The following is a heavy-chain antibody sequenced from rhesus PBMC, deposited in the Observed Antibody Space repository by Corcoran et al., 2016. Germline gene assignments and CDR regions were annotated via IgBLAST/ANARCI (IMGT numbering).Heavy chain of an antibody. J-gene: IGHJ4*01. CDR2: IYGSGSST. CDR3: ARGLGLLAAGGFDY. D-gene: IGHD6-13*01. V-gene: IGHV4-169*01. CDR1: GGSISSSY. Sequence: QLQLQESGPGLVKPSETLSVTCAVSGGSISSSYWSWIRQAPGKGREGIGYIYGSGSSTNHNPSLKSRVTLSVDPSKHQLSLKLSSVTTADTAVYYCARGLGLLAAGGFDYWGQGVLVTVSS.